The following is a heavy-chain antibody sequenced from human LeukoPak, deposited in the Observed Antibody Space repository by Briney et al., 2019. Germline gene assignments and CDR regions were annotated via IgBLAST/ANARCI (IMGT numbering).Heavy chain of an antibody. CDR3: ARDSAYSYGFWGGSTDYYFDY. CDR1: GFTFSDYY. D-gene: IGHD5-18*01. Sequence: GGSLGLSCAASGFTFSDYYMSWIRQAPGKGLEWVSYISSSGSTIYYADSVKGRFTISRDNAKNSLYLQMNSLRAEDTAVYYCARDSAYSYGFWGGSTDYYFDYWGQGTLVTVSS. J-gene: IGHJ4*02. V-gene: IGHV3-11*01. CDR2: ISSSGSTI.